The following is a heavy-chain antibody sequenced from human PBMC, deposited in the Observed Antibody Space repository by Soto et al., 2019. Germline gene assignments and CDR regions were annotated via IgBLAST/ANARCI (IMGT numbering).Heavy chain of an antibody. D-gene: IGHD6-13*01. Sequence: GGSLRLSCAASGFTFSSYAMHWVRQAPGKGLEWVAVISYDGSNKYYADSVKGRFTISRDNSKNTLYLQMNSLRAEDTAVYYCARGEAAADYYYYGMDVWGPGTTVTVSS. V-gene: IGHV3-30-3*01. J-gene: IGHJ6*02. CDR1: GFTFSSYA. CDR3: ARGEAAADYYYYGMDV. CDR2: ISYDGSNK.